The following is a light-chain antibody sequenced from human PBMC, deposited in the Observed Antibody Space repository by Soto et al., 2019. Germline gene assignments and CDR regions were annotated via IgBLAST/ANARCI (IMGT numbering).Light chain of an antibody. Sequence: QSVLTQSASVSASPGQSIIIACTGTSSDVGGYNYVSWYQQHPGKAPKLMIYDVSNRPSGVSNRFSGSKSGNTASLTISGLQAVDEADYYCSSYTTSNTDVVFGGGTKLTVL. V-gene: IGLV2-14*01. CDR3: SSYTTSNTDVV. CDR1: SSDVGGYNY. CDR2: DVS. J-gene: IGLJ2*01.